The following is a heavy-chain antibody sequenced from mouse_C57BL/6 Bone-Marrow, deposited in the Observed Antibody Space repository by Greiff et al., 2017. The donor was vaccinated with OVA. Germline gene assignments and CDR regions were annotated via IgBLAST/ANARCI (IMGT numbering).Heavy chain of an antibody. CDR3: ARDSYLPFAY. V-gene: IGHV1-64*01. D-gene: IGHD1-1*01. J-gene: IGHJ3*01. CDR2: IHPNSGST. Sequence: QVQLQQPGAELVKPGASVKLSCKASGYTFTSYWMHWVKQRPGQGLAWIGMIHPNSGSTNYNEKFKSKATLTVDKSSSTAYMQLSSLTSADSAVYYCARDSYLPFAYWGQGTLVTVSA. CDR1: GYTFTSYW.